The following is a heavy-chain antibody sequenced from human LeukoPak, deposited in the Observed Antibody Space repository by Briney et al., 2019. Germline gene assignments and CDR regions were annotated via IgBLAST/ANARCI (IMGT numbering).Heavy chain of an antibody. V-gene: IGHV4-38-2*02. CDR2: IYHSGST. J-gene: IGHJ1*01. Sequence: KTSETLSLTCTVSGYSISSGYYWGWIRQPPGKGLEWIGSIYHSGSTYYNPSLKSRATISVDTSKNQFSLKLSSVTVAGTAVYYVPRVVMDYDSSGYYSRYFQHWGQGTLFTASS. D-gene: IGHD3-22*01. CDR3: PRVVMDYDSSGYYSRYFQH. CDR1: GYSISSGYY.